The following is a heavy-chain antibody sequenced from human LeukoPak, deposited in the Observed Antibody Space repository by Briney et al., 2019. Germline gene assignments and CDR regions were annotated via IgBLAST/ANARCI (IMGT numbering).Heavy chain of an antibody. CDR3: ASLRIQLWRNFDY. CDR2: IYSGGST. CDR1: GFTVSSNY. V-gene: IGHV3-53*01. D-gene: IGHD5-18*01. J-gene: IGHJ4*02. Sequence: GGSLRLSCAASGFTVSSNYMSWVRQAPGKGLEWVSVIYSGGSTYYADSVKGRFTISRDNSKNTLYLQMDSLRAEDTAVYYCASLRIQLWRNFDYWGQGTLVTVSS.